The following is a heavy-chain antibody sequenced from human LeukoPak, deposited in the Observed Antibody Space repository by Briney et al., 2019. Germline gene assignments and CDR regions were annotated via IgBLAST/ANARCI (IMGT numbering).Heavy chain of an antibody. CDR2: MYYSGRT. V-gene: IGHV4-59*01. CDR3: ARTFSESYYYYGMDV. J-gene: IGHJ6*02. D-gene: IGHD1-26*01. Sequence: PSETLSLTCTVSGGSISLYYWSWIRQPPGKRLEWIGYMYYSGRTNYNPSLKSRVTISVDTSKNQFSLKLSSVTAADTAVYYRARTFSESYYYYGMDVWGQGTTVTVSS. CDR1: GGSISLYY.